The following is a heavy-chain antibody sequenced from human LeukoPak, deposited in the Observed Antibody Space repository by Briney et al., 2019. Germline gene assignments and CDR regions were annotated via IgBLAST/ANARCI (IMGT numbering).Heavy chain of an antibody. D-gene: IGHD6-19*01. CDR1: GYTFTGYY. J-gene: IGHJ4*02. V-gene: IGHV1-2*06. Sequence: ASVKVPCKASGYTFTGYYMHWVRQAPGQGLEWMGRINPNSGGTNYAQKFQGRVTMTRDTSISTAYMELSRLRSDDTAVYYCARDVSGWYGDFDYWGQGTLVTVSS. CDR2: INPNSGGT. CDR3: ARDVSGWYGDFDY.